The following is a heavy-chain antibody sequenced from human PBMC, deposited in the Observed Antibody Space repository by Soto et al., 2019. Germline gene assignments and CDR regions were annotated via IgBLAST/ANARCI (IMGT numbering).Heavy chain of an antibody. CDR3: ARLGYYYDCGGYPLDY. CDR2: IYPGDSDT. V-gene: IGHV5-51*01. D-gene: IGHD3-22*01. Sequence: PGESLKISCKGSGYSFTSYWIGLVRQMPRKGLEWMGIIYPGDSDTRYSPSFQGEVTISADKSISTAYLQWSSLKASDTAMYCCARLGYYYDCGGYPLDYWGQGTLVTVSS. J-gene: IGHJ4*02. CDR1: GYSFTSYW.